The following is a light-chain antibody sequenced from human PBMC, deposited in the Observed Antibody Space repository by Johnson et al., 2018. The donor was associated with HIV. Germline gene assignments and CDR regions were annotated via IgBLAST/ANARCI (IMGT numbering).Light chain of an antibody. CDR3: GTWDSSLSAYV. Sequence: QSVLTQPPSVSVAPGQKVTISCSGSSSNIGRNYVSWYQQLPGTAPKLLIFDNNKRPSGIPDRFSGSKSGTSATLGITGLQTGDEADYYCGTWDSSLSAYVFGTGTKVTVL. CDR1: SSNIGRNY. V-gene: IGLV1-51*01. J-gene: IGLJ1*01. CDR2: DNN.